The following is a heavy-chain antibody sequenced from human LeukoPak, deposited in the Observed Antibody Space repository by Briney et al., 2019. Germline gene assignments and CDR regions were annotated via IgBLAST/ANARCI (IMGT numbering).Heavy chain of an antibody. V-gene: IGHV1-46*01. J-gene: IGHJ4*02. CDR3: TTVYYDSSGYYSPYWYFDY. Sequence: RASVKVSCKASGYTFTSYYMHWVRQAPGQGLEWMGIINPSGGSTSYAQKFQGRVTMTRDTSTSTVYMELSSLRSEDTAVYYCTTVYYDSSGYYSPYWYFDYWGQGTLVTVSS. D-gene: IGHD3-22*01. CDR1: GYTFTSYY. CDR2: INPSGGST.